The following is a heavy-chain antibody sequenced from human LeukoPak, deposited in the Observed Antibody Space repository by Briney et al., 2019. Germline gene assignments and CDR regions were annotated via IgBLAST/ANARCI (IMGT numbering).Heavy chain of an antibody. CDR2: IGTTTSTI. D-gene: IGHD6-19*01. J-gene: IGHJ4*02. CDR1: GFTLSSFG. V-gene: IGHV3-48*04. Sequence: GGSLRLSCAASGFTLSSFGMNWVRQAPGKGLEWVSYIGTTTSTIYYADSVKGRFTISRDNAKNSLYLHMNSLRAEDTAVYYCARDQGWQWQKDFDYWGQGTLVTVSS. CDR3: ARDQGWQWQKDFDY.